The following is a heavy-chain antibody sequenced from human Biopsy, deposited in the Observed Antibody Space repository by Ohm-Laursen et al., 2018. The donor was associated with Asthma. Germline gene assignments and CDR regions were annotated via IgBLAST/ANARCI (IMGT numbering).Heavy chain of an antibody. J-gene: IGHJ4*02. CDR2: IDWDDDK. D-gene: IGHD3-10*01. CDR3: TRMGGSRIFDY. CDR1: GFSPSTSGMC. V-gene: IGHV2-70*01. Sequence: TQTLTLTCTFSGFSPSTSGMCVSRIRQPPGKALEWLALIDWDDDKYYSTSLKTRLTISKDTSKNQVVLTMTNMDPVDTATYYCTRMGGSRIFDYWGQGAQVTVSS.